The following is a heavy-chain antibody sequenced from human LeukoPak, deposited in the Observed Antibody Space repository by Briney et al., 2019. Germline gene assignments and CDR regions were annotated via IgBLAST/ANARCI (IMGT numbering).Heavy chain of an antibody. J-gene: IGHJ4*02. CDR2: INTGTGNT. CDR1: GYTFTSYA. Sequence: ASVKVSCKTSGYTFTSYAINWVRQAPGQGLEFMGWINTGTGNTTYAQGFTGRFVFTLDTSVSTAYLQISTLKSEDTAVYYCASFGAHFFDYWGQGTLVAVSS. CDR3: ASFGAHFFDY. D-gene: IGHD3-10*01. V-gene: IGHV7-4-1*02.